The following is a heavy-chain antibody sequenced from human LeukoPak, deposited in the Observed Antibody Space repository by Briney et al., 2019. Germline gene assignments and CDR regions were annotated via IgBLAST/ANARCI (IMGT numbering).Heavy chain of an antibody. CDR3: ARDITGTTGLGVDAFDI. Sequence: ASVKVSCKASGYTFTGYYMHWVRQAPGQGLEWMGWIYPNSGGTNYAQKFQGWVTMTRDTSISTAYMELSRLRSDDTAVYYCARDITGTTGLGVDAFDIWGQGTMVTVSS. CDR2: IYPNSGGT. V-gene: IGHV1-2*04. D-gene: IGHD1-20*01. J-gene: IGHJ3*02. CDR1: GYTFTGYY.